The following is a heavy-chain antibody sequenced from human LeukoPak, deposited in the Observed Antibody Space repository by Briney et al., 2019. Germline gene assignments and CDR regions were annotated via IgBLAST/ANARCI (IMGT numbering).Heavy chain of an antibody. D-gene: IGHD3-10*01. J-gene: IGHJ5*02. CDR3: ARVLLWFGELFEGDNWFDP. Sequence: ASVKVSCKASGYTFTSYGISWVRQAPGQGLEWMGWISAYNGNTNYAQKLQGRVTMTTDTSTSTAYMELRSLRSDDTAVYYCARVLLWFGELFEGDNWFDPWGQGTLVTVPS. V-gene: IGHV1-18*01. CDR2: ISAYNGNT. CDR1: GYTFTSYG.